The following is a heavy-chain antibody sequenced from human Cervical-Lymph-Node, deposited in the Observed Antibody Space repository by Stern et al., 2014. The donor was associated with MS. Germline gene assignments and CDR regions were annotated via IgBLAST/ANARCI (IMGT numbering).Heavy chain of an antibody. Sequence: QVQLVESGGGVVQPGKSLRLSCVVSGYTFSTYGMHWVRQAPGKGLEWVAVISHDGSKTYYADSVKGRFTISRDNSKDTLYLQLNSLRPEDTAVYYCAKFYCSSISCSPWDNWFDPWGQGTPVIVSS. CDR3: AKFYCSSISCSPWDNWFDP. J-gene: IGHJ5*02. CDR2: ISHDGSKT. V-gene: IGHV3-30*18. D-gene: IGHD2-2*01. CDR1: GYTFSTYG.